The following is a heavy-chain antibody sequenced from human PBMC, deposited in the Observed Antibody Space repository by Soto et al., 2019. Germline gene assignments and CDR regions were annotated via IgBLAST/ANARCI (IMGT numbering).Heavy chain of an antibody. V-gene: IGHV4-34*01. J-gene: IGHJ6*02. CDR1: GGSFSGYY. D-gene: IGHD6-13*01. CDR3: ARAYSSSWYYYYYGMDV. CDR2: FNRSGST. Sequence: PSETLPLTCAVYGGSFSGYYWSLIRQPPGKGLECIWEFNRSGSTNYNPSLKSRVTISVDTSKNQFSLKLSFVTAADMAVYYCARAYSSSWYYYYYGMDVWGQGTTVTVSS.